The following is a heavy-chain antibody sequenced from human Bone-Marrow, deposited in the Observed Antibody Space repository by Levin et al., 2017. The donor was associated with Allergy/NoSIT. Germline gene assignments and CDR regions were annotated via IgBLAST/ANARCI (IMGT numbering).Heavy chain of an antibody. CDR2: AYPGDSDT. Sequence: KVSCKGSGYSFTNYWIGWVRQIPGKGLEWMGIAYPGDSDTRYNPLFQGQVTLSADKSISTAYLQWRSLKASDTAIYYCARHDQLAYYFDYWGQGTLVTVSS. CDR1: GYSFTNYW. J-gene: IGHJ4*02. CDR3: ARHDQLAYYFDY. D-gene: IGHD1-1*01. V-gene: IGHV5-51*01.